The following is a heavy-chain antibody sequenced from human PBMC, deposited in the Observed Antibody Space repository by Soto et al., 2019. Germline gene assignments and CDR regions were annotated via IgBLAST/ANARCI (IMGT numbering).Heavy chain of an antibody. J-gene: IGHJ5*02. CDR3: ARATAAAGTLWFDP. Sequence: PSETLSLTCTVSGGSISSYYWSWIRQPAGKGLEWIGRIYTSGSTNYNPSLKSRVTMSVDTSKNQFSLKLSSVTAADTAVYYCARATAAAGTLWFDPWGQGTLVTVSS. V-gene: IGHV4-4*07. D-gene: IGHD6-13*01. CDR1: GGSISSYY. CDR2: IYTSGST.